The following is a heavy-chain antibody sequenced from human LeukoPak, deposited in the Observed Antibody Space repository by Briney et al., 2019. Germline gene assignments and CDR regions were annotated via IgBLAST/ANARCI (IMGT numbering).Heavy chain of an antibody. CDR1: GYSFTSYW. V-gene: IGHV5-10-1*01. J-gene: IGHJ4*02. D-gene: IGHD3-22*01. Sequence: GESLKISCKGSGYSFTSYWISWVRQMPGKGLEWMGRIDPSDSYTNYSPSFQGHVTISADKSISTAYLQWSSLKASDTTMYYCGRSEKSPYYYDSSGYLPDYWGQGTLVTVSS. CDR2: IDPSDSYT. CDR3: GRSEKSPYYYDSSGYLPDY.